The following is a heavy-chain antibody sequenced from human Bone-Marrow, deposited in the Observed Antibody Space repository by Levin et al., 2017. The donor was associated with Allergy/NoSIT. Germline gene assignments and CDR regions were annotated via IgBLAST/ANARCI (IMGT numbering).Heavy chain of an antibody. Sequence: SETLSLTCTVSGGSISGYYWSWVRQPPGKGLEWVGHIFYSGSTNYNPSLKSRVTISINTSKNQFSLNLTSVTAADTAFYYCARSVAGEFDYWGHGTLVTVSS. CDR2: IFYSGST. CDR1: GGSISGYY. J-gene: IGHJ4*01. CDR3: ARSVAGEFDY. D-gene: IGHD3-10*01. V-gene: IGHV4-59*01.